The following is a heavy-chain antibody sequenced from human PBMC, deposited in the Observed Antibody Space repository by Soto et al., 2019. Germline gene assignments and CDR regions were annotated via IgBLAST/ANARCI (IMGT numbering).Heavy chain of an antibody. CDR3: AKASALSSSWFLAESFFDP. D-gene: IGHD6-13*01. J-gene: IGHJ5*01. CDR2: INPSSGGT. V-gene: IGHV1-46*01. CDR1: GYTFTTYY. Sequence: ASVKVSCKASGYTFTTYYIHWVRQAPGQGLEWMGMINPSSGGTNYAQKFQGRVTMTRDTYTSTVYMELSSLRSDDTAVFYCAKASALSSSWFLAESFFDPWGQGTLVTVSS.